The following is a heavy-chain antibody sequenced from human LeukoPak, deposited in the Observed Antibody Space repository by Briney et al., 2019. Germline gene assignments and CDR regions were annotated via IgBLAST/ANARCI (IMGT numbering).Heavy chain of an antibody. D-gene: IGHD2-15*01. J-gene: IGHJ4*02. V-gene: IGHV1-69*13. CDR1: GGTFSSYA. Sequence: SVTVSCKASGGTFSSYAISWVRQAPGQGLEWMGGIIPIFGTANYAQKFQGRVTITADESTSTAYMELSSLRSEDTAVYYCARGLGIAAISYFDYWAREPWSPSPQ. CDR3: ARGLGIAAISYFDY. CDR2: IIPIFGTA.